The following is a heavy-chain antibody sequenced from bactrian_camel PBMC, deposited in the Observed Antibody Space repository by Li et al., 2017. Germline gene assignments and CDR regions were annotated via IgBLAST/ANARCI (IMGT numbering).Heavy chain of an antibody. J-gene: IGHJ4*01. D-gene: IGHD2*01. CDR3: AADPQTLHILVKNSAHLAITTIEY. CDR1: KDIFRSYC. Sequence: HVQLVESGGGSVQAGGSLRLSCKMPKDIFRSYCMGWFRQAPGKEREGVATIDSDGSTVYADSVKGRFTISRDSAKNSLDLEMTFLNPEDTAMYYCAADPQTLHILVKNSAHLAITTIEYWGQGTQVTVS. CDR2: IDSDGST. V-gene: IGHV3S57*01.